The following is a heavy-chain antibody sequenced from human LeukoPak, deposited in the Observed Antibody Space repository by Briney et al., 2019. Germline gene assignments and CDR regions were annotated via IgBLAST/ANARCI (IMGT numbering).Heavy chain of an antibody. V-gene: IGHV5-51*01. CDR2: IAPGDSDT. CDR1: GYSFTDHW. D-gene: IGHD1-26*01. Sequence: GEPLKISCKGSGYSFTDHWIAWVRPMPGKGLEWMGIIAPGDSDTRYSPSFQGQVTISADKSISTVYLQWSALKASDTAMYYCARHRVASFTKDFDHWGQGTLVTVSS. J-gene: IGHJ4*02. CDR3: ARHRVASFTKDFDH.